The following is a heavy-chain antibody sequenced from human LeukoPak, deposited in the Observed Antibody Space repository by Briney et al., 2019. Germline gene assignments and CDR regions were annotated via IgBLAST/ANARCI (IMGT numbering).Heavy chain of an antibody. CDR3: ARGDGYCSSASCSGN. V-gene: IGHV3-30*02. CDR2: IRFDGSNK. Sequence: GGSLRLSCAASGFTLNTYGMHWVRQARGKGLEWVAFIRFDGSNKYYADSVKGRFTISRDNSKNTLYLQMKSLRPEDTAVYYCARGDGYCSSASCSGNWGQGTLVTVSS. D-gene: IGHD2-2*03. CDR1: GFTLNTYG. J-gene: IGHJ4*02.